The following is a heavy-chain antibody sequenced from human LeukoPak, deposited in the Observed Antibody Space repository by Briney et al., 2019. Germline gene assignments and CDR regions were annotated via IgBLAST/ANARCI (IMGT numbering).Heavy chain of an antibody. V-gene: IGHV1-3*01. Sequence: ASVKVSCKASGYTFTSYAMHWVRQAPGQRLEWMGWINAGNGNTKYSQKFQGRVTITRDTSASTAYMELSSLRSEDTAVYYCATSDYYDSSGLGRLDYWGQGTLVTVSS. CDR1: GYTFTSYA. CDR2: INAGNGNT. J-gene: IGHJ4*02. CDR3: ATSDYYDSSGLGRLDY. D-gene: IGHD3-22*01.